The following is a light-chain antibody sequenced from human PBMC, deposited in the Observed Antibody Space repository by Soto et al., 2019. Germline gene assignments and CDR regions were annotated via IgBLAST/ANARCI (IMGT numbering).Light chain of an antibody. CDR2: EVS. Sequence: QSALTQPASVSGSPGQSITISCTGTSSDVGGYNYVSWYQQHPGKAPKLMIYEVSNRPSGVSNRFSGSKSGNTASLTISGLQAEDEADYYCSSYTSSSTLHYVFGTGTKVTVL. CDR3: SSYTSSSTLHYV. J-gene: IGLJ1*01. CDR1: SSDVGGYNY. V-gene: IGLV2-14*01.